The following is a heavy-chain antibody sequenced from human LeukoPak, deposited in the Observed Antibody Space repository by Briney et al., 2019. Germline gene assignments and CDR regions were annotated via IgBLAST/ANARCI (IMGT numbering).Heavy chain of an antibody. D-gene: IGHD3-9*01. CDR1: GFTFSNYA. V-gene: IGHV3-23*01. Sequence: GASLRLSCAASGFTFSNYAMGWVRQAPGKGLEWVSAILGSGGGTYYADSVKGRFTVSRDNSKSTLYLQMNSLRAEDTALYYCAKWGDYDVLTGYYVPDYWGQGTLVTVSS. CDR2: ILGSGGGT. CDR3: AKWGDYDVLTGYYVPDY. J-gene: IGHJ4*02.